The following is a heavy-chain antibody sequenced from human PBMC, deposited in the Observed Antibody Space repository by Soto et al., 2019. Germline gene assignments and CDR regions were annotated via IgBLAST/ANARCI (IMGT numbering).Heavy chain of an antibody. CDR3: ARGSSRVGGLYYHYGMDV. J-gene: IGHJ6*02. CDR1: GDSVSSNSAA. D-gene: IGHD1-26*01. V-gene: IGHV6-1*01. Sequence: SQTLSLTCAISGDSVSSNSAAWNWIRQSPSRGLEWLGMTYYRSKWYNDYAVSVKSRITINPDTSKNQFSLQLNSVTPEDTAVYYCARGSSRVGGLYYHYGMDVWGQGTTVTVSS. CDR2: TYYRSKWYN.